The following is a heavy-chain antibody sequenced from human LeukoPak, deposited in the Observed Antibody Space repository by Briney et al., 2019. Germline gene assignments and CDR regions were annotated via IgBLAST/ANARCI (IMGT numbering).Heavy chain of an antibody. J-gene: IGHJ5*02. CDR3: AKYGGVTGRNWFDP. CDR1: GFTFSSYA. V-gene: IGHV3-23*01. Sequence: GGWLRLSCAASGFTFSSYAMSWVRQAPGKGLEWVSGISGSDGSTNYADSVKGRFTISRENSKNTLYLQMNSLRAEDTAVYYCAKYGGVTGRNWFDPWGQGTLVTVSS. D-gene: IGHD2-8*02. CDR2: ISGSDGST.